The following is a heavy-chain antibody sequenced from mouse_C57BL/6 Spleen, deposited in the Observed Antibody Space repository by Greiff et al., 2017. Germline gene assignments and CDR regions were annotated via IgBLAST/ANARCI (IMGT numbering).Heavy chain of an antibody. CDR2: IYPGDGDT. CDR3: ARSSVVATNYFDY. J-gene: IGHJ2*01. D-gene: IGHD1-1*01. Sequence: VQVVESGAELVKPGASVKISCKASGYAFSSYWMNWVKQRPGKGLEWIGQIYPGDGDTNYNGKFKGKATLTADKSSSTAYMQLSSLTSEDSAVYFCARSSVVATNYFDYWGQGTTLTVSS. V-gene: IGHV1-80*01. CDR1: GYAFSSYW.